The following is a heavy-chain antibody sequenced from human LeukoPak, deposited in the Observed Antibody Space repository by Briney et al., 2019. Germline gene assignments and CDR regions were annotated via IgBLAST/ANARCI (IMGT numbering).Heavy chain of an antibody. CDR1: AYTLTELS. Sequence: GPSVRVSFKGSAYTLTELSMHWVRQSPGKGLEWMGGFDPEDGETIYAQKFQGRLTVTRNTSISTAFMELSSLRSEDTAVYYCARGHDSWSGYRIDDWGQGTLVTVSS. J-gene: IGHJ4*02. CDR3: ARGHDSWSGYRIDD. D-gene: IGHD3-3*01. CDR2: FDPEDGET. V-gene: IGHV1-24*01.